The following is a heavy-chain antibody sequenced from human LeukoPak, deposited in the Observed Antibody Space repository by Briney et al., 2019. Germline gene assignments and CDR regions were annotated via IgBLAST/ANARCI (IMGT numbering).Heavy chain of an antibody. CDR3: ARDDCGDTCYPGGY. CDR2: INAGNGDT. D-gene: IGHD2-21*01. Sequence: ASVKVSCKASGYTFTNVVHWVRQAPGQRPEWMGWINAGNGDTKYSQNFQGRVTITRGTSASTAYMELSSLTSEDTALYYCARDDCGDTCYPGGYWGQGTLVTVSS. V-gene: IGHV1-3*01. J-gene: IGHJ4*02. CDR1: GYTFTNV.